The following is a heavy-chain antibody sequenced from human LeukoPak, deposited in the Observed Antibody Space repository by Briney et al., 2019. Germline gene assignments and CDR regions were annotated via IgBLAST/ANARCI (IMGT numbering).Heavy chain of an antibody. J-gene: IGHJ6*02. CDR2: INSDGSAT. V-gene: IGHV3-74*01. CDR1: GFPFSSYW. CDR3: ASDSPYYGMDV. Sequence: GGSLRLSCAASGFPFSSYWMHWVRQVPGKGVLWVSRINSDGSATIYADSVRGRFTISRDNAKNTLYLQMSGLRVDDTAVYHCASDSPYYGMDVWGQGTTVTVSS.